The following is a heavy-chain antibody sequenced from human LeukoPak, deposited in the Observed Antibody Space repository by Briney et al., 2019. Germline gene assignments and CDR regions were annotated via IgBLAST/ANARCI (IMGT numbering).Heavy chain of an antibody. CDR2: IYNGGST. V-gene: IGHV4-39*07. CDR3: ARTTEAHSWRTRYYDYYMDV. J-gene: IGHJ6*03. Sequence: SETLSLTCSVSGGSISSSSNYWGWIRQPPGKGLEWIGSIYNGGSTYYNPSLKSRVTISVDTSNNQFSLRLSSVTAADTAVYYCARTTEAHSWRTRYYDYYMDVWGKGTTVTVSS. CDR1: GGSISSSSNY. D-gene: IGHD6-13*01.